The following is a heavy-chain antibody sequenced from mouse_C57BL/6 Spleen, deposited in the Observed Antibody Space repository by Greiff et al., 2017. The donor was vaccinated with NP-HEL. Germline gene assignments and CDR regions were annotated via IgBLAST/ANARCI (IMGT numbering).Heavy chain of an antibody. J-gene: IGHJ2*01. CDR1: GFTFSSYA. CDR2: ISDGGSYT. Sequence: EVKLVESGGGLVKPGGSLKLSCAASGFTFSSYAMSWVRQTPEKRLEWVATISDGGSYTYYPDNVKGRFTISRDNAKNNLYLQMSHLKSEDTAMYYCARERAGTEFDYWGQGTTLTVSS. D-gene: IGHD3-3*01. V-gene: IGHV5-4*03. CDR3: ARERAGTEFDY.